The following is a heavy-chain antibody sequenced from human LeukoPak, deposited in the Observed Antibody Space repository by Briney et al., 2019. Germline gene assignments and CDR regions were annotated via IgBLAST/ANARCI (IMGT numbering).Heavy chain of an antibody. Sequence: SVKVSCKASGGTFSSYAISWVRQAPGQGLEWMGGIIPIFGTANYAQKFQGRVTITTDESTSTAYMELRSLRSDDTAVYYCARGLVPGEVDYWGQGTLVTVSS. CDR1: GGTFSSYA. CDR3: ARGLVPGEVDY. V-gene: IGHV1-69*05. D-gene: IGHD2-2*01. J-gene: IGHJ4*02. CDR2: IIPIFGTA.